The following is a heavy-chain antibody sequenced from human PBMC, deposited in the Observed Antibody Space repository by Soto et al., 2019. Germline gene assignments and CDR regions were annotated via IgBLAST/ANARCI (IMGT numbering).Heavy chain of an antibody. CDR3: AKVGGRLIAVAGRFDP. V-gene: IGHV3-23*01. CDR1: GFTFSSYA. Sequence: PGGSLRLTCAASGFTFSSYAVSWVRQAPGKGLEWVSAISGSGGSTYYADSVKGRFTISRDNSKNTLYLQMNSLRAEDTAVYYCAKVGGRLIAVAGRFDPWGQGTLVTVSS. J-gene: IGHJ5*02. CDR2: ISGSGGST. D-gene: IGHD6-19*01.